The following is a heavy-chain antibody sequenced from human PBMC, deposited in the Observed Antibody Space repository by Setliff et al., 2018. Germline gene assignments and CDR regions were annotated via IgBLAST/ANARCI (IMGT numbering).Heavy chain of an antibody. CDR2: IHYSGTT. J-gene: IGHJ4*02. CDR3: ARTGTYRYFDY. CDR1: GASINSGTYY. V-gene: IGHV4-39*01. Sequence: PSETLSLTCTASGASINSGTYYWAWIRQPPGKGLEWIGRIHYSGTTYYNASLKSRVTMSVDTSKNQFSLNLSSVTAADTAVYYCARTGTYRYFDYWGQGALVTVSS. D-gene: IGHD1-26*01.